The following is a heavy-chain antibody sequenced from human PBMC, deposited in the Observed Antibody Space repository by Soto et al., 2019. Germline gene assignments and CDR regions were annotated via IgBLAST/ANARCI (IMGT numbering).Heavy chain of an antibody. CDR1: GFTFSSYA. Sequence: GGSLRLSCAASGFTFSSYAMSWVRQAPGKGLEWVSAISGSGGSTYYADSVKGRFTISRDNSKNTLYLQMNSLRAEDTAVYYCARTVVVTAIRPLPLFDYWGQGTLVTVS. CDR3: ARTVVVTAIRPLPLFDY. J-gene: IGHJ4*02. CDR2: ISGSGGST. V-gene: IGHV3-23*01. D-gene: IGHD2-21*02.